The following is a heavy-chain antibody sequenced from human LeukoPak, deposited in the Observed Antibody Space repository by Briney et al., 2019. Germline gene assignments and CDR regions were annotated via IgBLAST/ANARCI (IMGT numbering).Heavy chain of an antibody. J-gene: IGHJ4*02. CDR3: ARDLSAAFDS. Sequence: GGSLRLSCAASGFPFSSYGTHWVRQAPGKGLEWVARLVYDERIDYANSVKGRFSISRDNSKNTLFLDMSDLRVEDTAVYYCARDLSAAFDSWGQGVLVTVSS. V-gene: IGHV3-33*01. CDR1: GFPFSSYG. CDR2: LVYDERI. D-gene: IGHD6-19*01.